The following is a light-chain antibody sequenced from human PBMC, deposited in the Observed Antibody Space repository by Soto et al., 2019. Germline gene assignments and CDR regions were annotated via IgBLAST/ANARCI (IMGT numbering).Light chain of an antibody. Sequence: DIPMTQSPSSLSASVGDRVTITCQASQDITNYLHWFQQKPGKAPKLLIYDASNLETGVPSRFSGSGSGTDFTFTISSLQPEDIATYYCQHYDNLPLTFGGGTKVEIK. CDR1: QDITNY. CDR2: DAS. V-gene: IGKV1-33*01. CDR3: QHYDNLPLT. J-gene: IGKJ4*01.